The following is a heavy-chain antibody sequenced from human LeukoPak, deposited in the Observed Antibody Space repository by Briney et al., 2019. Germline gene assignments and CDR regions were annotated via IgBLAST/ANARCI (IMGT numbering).Heavy chain of an antibody. D-gene: IGHD3-10*01. Sequence: GGSLRLSCAASGFIFNNYAMSWVRQAPGKGLEWVSSISGTGVTAYYADSVKGRFAISRDNSKNILYLQMSSLRAEDTALYYCAKDQRFGDLDDYRGQGTLVTVSS. CDR3: AKDQRFGDLDDY. V-gene: IGHV3-23*01. CDR2: ISGTGVTA. J-gene: IGHJ4*02. CDR1: GFIFNNYA.